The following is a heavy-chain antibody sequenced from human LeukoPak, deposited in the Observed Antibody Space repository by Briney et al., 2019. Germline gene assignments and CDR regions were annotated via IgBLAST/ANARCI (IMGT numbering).Heavy chain of an antibody. J-gene: IGHJ6*03. V-gene: IGHV1-46*01. CDR2: INPSGGST. CDR3: ARAVRGAKNQLIYRYYYYMDV. CDR1: GYTFTSYY. D-gene: IGHD3-10*01. Sequence: ASVKVSCKASGYTFTSYYMHWVRQAPGQGLEWMGIINPSGGSTSYAQKFQGRVTMTRDTSTSTVYMELSSLRSEDTAVYYCARAVRGAKNQLIYRYYYYMDVWGKGTTVTVSS.